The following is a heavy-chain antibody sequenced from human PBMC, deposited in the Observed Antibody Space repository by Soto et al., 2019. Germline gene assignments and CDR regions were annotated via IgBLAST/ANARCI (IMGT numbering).Heavy chain of an antibody. CDR2: ISAYNGNT. D-gene: IGHD4-17*01. J-gene: IGHJ4*02. Sequence: QVQLVQSGAEVKKPGASVKVSCKASGYTFTSYGISWVRQAPGQGLEWMGWISAYNGNTNYAQKLQGRVTMTTDTSTSTADMELRSLRSDDTAVYYCARDNYDYGDRREPLDYWGQGTLVTVSS. CDR3: ARDNYDYGDRREPLDY. V-gene: IGHV1-18*01. CDR1: GYTFTSYG.